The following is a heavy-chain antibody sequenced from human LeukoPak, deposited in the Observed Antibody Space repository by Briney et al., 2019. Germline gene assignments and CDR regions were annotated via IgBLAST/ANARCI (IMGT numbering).Heavy chain of an antibody. V-gene: IGHV1-2*02. CDR2: IDPNNGDT. CDR1: AYTFTGYY. CDR3: ARDRAGNHYYYYYYMDV. Sequence: ASVKVSCKASAYTFTGYYLHWVRQAPGQGPEWMAWIDPNNGDTDYAQKFQGRVTMTRDRSISTVYMDLTRLTSDDTAVYYCARDRAGNHYYYYYYMDVWGKGTTVTVSS. J-gene: IGHJ6*03.